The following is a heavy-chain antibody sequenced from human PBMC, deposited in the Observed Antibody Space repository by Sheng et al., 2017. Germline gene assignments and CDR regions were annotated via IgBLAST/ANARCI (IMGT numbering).Heavy chain of an antibody. Sequence: QVQLQESGPGLVKPSETLSLTCSVSGVSISGYYWSWIRQPAGKGLEWIGVMHSSGSATYNPSLTSRVTMSLDTSNNQFSLNLRSVTAADTAIYFCARGRISSAGQDFEYWGQGTLVTVFS. D-gene: IGHD1-1*01. J-gene: IGHJ4*02. CDR1: GVSISGYY. CDR2: MHSSGSA. CDR3: ARGRISSAGQDFEY. V-gene: IGHV4-4*07.